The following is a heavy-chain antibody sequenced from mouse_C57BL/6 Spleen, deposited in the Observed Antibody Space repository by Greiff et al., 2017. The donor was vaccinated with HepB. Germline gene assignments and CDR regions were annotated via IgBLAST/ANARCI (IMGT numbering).Heavy chain of an antibody. CDR1: GYTFTSYW. V-gene: IGHV1-50*01. Sequence: QVHVKQPGAELVKPGASVKLSCKASGYTFTSYWMQWVKQRPGQGLEWIGEIDPSDSYTNYNQKFKGKATLTVDTSSSTAYMQLSSLTSEDSAVYYCARDYGSRGDDWGQGTTLTVSS. CDR2: IDPSDSYT. CDR3: ARDYGSRGDD. D-gene: IGHD1-1*01. J-gene: IGHJ2*01.